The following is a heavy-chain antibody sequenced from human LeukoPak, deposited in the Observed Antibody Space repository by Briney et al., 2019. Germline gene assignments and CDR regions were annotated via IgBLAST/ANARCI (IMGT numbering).Heavy chain of an antibody. CDR2: IYYSGST. J-gene: IGHJ4*02. CDR3: ATIVQPYYFDY. D-gene: IGHD2-8*01. Sequence: SETLSLTCTVSGGSISSYYWSWIRQPPGKGLEWIGYIYYSGSTNYNPSLKSRVTISVDTSKNQFSLKLSSETAADTAVYYCATIVQPYYFDYWGQGTLVTVSS. V-gene: IGHV4-59*01. CDR1: GGSISSYY.